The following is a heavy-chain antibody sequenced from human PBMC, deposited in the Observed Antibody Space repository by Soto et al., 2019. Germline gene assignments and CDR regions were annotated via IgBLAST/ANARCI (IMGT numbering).Heavy chain of an antibody. CDR1: GGSFSGYY. J-gene: IGHJ5*02. Sequence: SETLSLTCAVYGGSFSGYYWSWIRQPPGKGLEWIGEINHSGSTNYNPSLKSRVTISVDTSKNQFSLKLSSVTAADTAVYYCGRGPRVYAMSKWFDPWGQGTLVTVSS. CDR2: INHSGST. D-gene: IGHD2-8*01. CDR3: GRGPRVYAMSKWFDP. V-gene: IGHV4-34*01.